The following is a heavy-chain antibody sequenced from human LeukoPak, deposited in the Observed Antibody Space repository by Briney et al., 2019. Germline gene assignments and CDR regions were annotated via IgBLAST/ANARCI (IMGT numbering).Heavy chain of an antibody. CDR2: IYSGGST. CDR3: ARPRGAGLWYFDL. D-gene: IGHD1-26*01. CDR1: GFTVSSNY. V-gene: IGHV3-53*01. Sequence: GGSLRLSCAASGFTVSSNYMSWVRQAPGKGLEWVSVIYSGGSTYYADSVKGRFTISRDNSKNTLYLQMNSLRAEDTAVYYCARPRGAGLWYFDLWGRGTLVTVSS. J-gene: IGHJ2*01.